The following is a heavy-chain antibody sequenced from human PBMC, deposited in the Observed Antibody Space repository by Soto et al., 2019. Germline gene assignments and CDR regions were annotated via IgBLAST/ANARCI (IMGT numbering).Heavy chain of an antibody. V-gene: IGHV3-21*02. CDR2: INEASTYI. CDR3: VRDLGRYFRSGYMVL. CDR1: GFAFNTYS. D-gene: IGHD3-9*01. J-gene: IGHJ6*03. Sequence: EVQLVESGGGLVKPGGSLRLSCTASGFAFNTYSMNWVRQAPGKGLEWVSSINEASTYIYYADSLRGRITISRDNAKDSLFLQMKSLRPDDTAVYYSVRDLGRYFRSGYMVLWGDGATVTVSS.